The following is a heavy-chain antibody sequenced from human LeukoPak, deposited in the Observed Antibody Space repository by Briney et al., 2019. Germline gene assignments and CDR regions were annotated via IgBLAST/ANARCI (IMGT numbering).Heavy chain of an antibody. CDR2: IYHSGNT. D-gene: IGHD4/OR15-4a*01. CDR3: ATGVFYGALDY. Sequence: SETLSLTCTVSGGSISSGAYYWSWVRQPPGKGLEWIGYIYHSGNTYYNPSLKSRVTISVDRSKNQSSLKLSSVTAADTAVYYCATGVFYGALDYWGQGTLVTVSS. V-gene: IGHV4-30-2*01. CDR1: GGSISSGAYY. J-gene: IGHJ4*02.